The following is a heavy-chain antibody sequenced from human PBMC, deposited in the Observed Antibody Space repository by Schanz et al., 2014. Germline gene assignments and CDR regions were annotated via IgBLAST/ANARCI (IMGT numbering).Heavy chain of an antibody. CDR2: IKQDGSEK. Sequence: EMQVVESGGGSVQPGGSLRVSCAASGFTFSNYWMCWVRQAPGKGLEWVANIKQDGSEKFYVDSVKGRFTISRDNAKNALYLQMNSLRAEDTAVYYCAKGRMTATNFFDSWGQGTLVTVSS. J-gene: IGHJ4*02. D-gene: IGHD1-7*01. CDR1: GFTFSNYW. V-gene: IGHV3-7*01. CDR3: AKGRMTATNFFDS.